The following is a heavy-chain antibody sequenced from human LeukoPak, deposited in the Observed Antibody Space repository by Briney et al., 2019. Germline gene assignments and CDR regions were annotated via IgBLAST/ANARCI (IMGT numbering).Heavy chain of an antibody. D-gene: IGHD6-6*01. J-gene: IGHJ4*02. CDR1: GYSIRSNYY. Sequence: SETLSLTCDVSGYSIRSNYYWGWIRQSPGKGLEWIGSIYHSGSTYYNPSLKSRVTISVDTSKNQFSLKLSSVTAADTAVYYCARVRWDSSSSEDYWGQGTLVTVSS. CDR3: ARVRWDSSSSEDY. CDR2: IYHSGST. V-gene: IGHV4-38-2*01.